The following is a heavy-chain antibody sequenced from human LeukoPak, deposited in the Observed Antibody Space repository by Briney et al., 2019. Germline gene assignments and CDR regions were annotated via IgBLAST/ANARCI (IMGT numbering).Heavy chain of an antibody. D-gene: IGHD5-18*01. J-gene: IGHJ4*02. Sequence: ASVKVFCKASGYTFTGYYMHWVRQAPGQGLEWMGWINPNSGGTNYAQKFQGRVTITTDESTSTAYMELSSLRSEDTAVYYCARATLNGYSYGYGDYWGQGTLVTVSS. V-gene: IGHV1-2*02. CDR1: GYTFTGYY. CDR2: INPNSGGT. CDR3: ARATLNGYSYGYGDY.